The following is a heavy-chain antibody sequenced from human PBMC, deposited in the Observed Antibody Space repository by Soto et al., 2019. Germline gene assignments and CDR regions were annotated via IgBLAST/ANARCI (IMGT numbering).Heavy chain of an antibody. V-gene: IGHV4-61*01. Sequence: QVQLQESGPGLVKPSETLSLTCTVSGGSVRSGSYYWTWIRQPPGKGLEWIGYIYYSGSTNYNPSLKSRITISVDTSKKQFALQLSSVTAADTAVYYCAREVVVSSGYYGMDVWGQGTTVTVSS. J-gene: IGHJ6*02. CDR3: AREVVVSSGYYGMDV. CDR2: IYYSGST. D-gene: IGHD2-21*01. CDR1: GGSVRSGSYY.